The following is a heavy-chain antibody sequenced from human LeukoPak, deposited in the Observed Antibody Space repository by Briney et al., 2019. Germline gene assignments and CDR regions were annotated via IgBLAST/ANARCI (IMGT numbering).Heavy chain of an antibody. J-gene: IGHJ4*02. CDR2: IYYSGST. V-gene: IGHV4-59*01. CDR3: ARGNFWSGYYPYFDY. Sequence: SETLSLTCTVSGGSISNYYWSWIRQPPGKGLEWIGYIYYSGSTNYNPSLKSRVTISVDTSKNQFSLKLSSVTAADTAVYYCARGNFWSGYYPYFDYWGQGTLVTVSS. D-gene: IGHD3-3*01. CDR1: GGSISNYY.